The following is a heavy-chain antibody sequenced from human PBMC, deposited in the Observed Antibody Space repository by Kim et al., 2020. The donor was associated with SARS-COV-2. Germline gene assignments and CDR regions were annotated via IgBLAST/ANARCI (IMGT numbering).Heavy chain of an antibody. D-gene: IGHD3-16*02. CDR3: ARATVTFGGVIVDY. CDR2: ISVYNGNT. CDR1: GYTFTSYG. J-gene: IGHJ4*02. V-gene: IGHV1-18*01. Sequence: ASVKVSCKASGYTFTSYGISWVRQAPGQGLEWMGWISVYNGNTYYAQKLQGRVTMTTDTSTSTAYMELRSLRSDDTAVYYCARATVTFGGVIVDYWGQGTLVTVSS.